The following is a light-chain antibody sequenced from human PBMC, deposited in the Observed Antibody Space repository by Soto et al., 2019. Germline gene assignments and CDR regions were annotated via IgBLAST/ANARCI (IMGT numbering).Light chain of an antibody. J-gene: IGLJ2*01. CDR2: EVS. Sequence: QSALTQPASVSGSPGQTITISCTGTSSDVGGYAYVAWYQQYPGKVPKLVISEVSNRPSGVSHRFSGSRSGNTASLTISGIQAEDEADYHCSSYTSRTTPVFGGGTKVTV. V-gene: IGLV2-14*01. CDR1: SSDVGGYAY. CDR3: SSYTSRTTPV.